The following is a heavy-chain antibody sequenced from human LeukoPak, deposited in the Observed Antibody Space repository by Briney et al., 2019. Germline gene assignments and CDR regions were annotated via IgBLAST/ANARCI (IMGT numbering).Heavy chain of an antibody. Sequence: SETLSLTCTVSGGSISINYWSWIRQPPGKGLEWIGYIYYIGSANYNPSLKSRVTISLDTPKNQFSLKLSSVTAADTAVYYCARHVVRLGYSYGMDVWGQGATVTVSS. J-gene: IGHJ6*02. D-gene: IGHD3-16*01. CDR3: ARHVVRLGYSYGMDV. CDR2: IYYIGSA. V-gene: IGHV4-59*08. CDR1: GGSISINY.